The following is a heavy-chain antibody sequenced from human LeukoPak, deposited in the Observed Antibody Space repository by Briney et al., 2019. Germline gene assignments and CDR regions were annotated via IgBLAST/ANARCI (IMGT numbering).Heavy chain of an antibody. D-gene: IGHD6-13*01. V-gene: IGHV3-21*01. CDR3: ARASGIAAANWFDP. Sequence: GGSLRLSCVASGFTFSSYSMNWVRQAPGKGLEWVSSISSSSSYIYYADSVKGRFTISRDNAKNSLYLQMNSLRAEDTAVYYCARASGIAAANWFDPWGQGTLVTVSS. J-gene: IGHJ5*02. CDR1: GFTFSSYS. CDR2: ISSSSSYI.